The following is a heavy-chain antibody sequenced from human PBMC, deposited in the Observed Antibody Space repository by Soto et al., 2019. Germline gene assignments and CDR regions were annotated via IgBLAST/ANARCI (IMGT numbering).Heavy chain of an antibody. V-gene: IGHV4-30-4*01. CDR2: IYYSGST. J-gene: IGHJ4*02. Sequence: PSETLSLTCTVSGGSISSGDYYWSWIRQPPGKGLEWIGYIYYSGSTYYNPPLKSRVTISVDTSKNQFSLKLSSVTAADTAVYYCARDGYYYDSSGVFDYWGQGTLVTVSS. CDR1: GGSISSGDYY. CDR3: ARDGYYYDSSGVFDY. D-gene: IGHD3-22*01.